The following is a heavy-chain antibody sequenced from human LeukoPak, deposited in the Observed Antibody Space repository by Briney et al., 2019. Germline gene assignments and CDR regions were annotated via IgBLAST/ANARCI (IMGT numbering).Heavy chain of an antibody. Sequence: GASVKVSCKASGYTFTSYGISWVRQAPGQGLEWMGWISAYNGNTNYAQKLQGRVTMTTDTSTSTAYMELRSLRSDDTAVYYCTRGRVNIAVAGTTTSFDYWGQGTLVTVSS. J-gene: IGHJ4*02. V-gene: IGHV1-18*01. D-gene: IGHD6-19*01. CDR3: TRGRVNIAVAGTTTSFDY. CDR1: GYTFTSYG. CDR2: ISAYNGNT.